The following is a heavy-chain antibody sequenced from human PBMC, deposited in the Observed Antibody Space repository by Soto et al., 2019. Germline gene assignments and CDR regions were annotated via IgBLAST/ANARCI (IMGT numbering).Heavy chain of an antibody. D-gene: IGHD2-15*01. CDR2: INPNSGGT. Sequence: GASVKVSCKASGYTFTGYYMHWVRQAPGQGLEWMGWINPNSGGTNYAQKFQGWVTMTRDTSISTAYMELSRLRSDDTAVYYCARERYCSGGSCPNAFDIWGQGTMVTVSS. CDR1: GYTFTGYY. CDR3: ARERYCSGGSCPNAFDI. J-gene: IGHJ3*02. V-gene: IGHV1-2*04.